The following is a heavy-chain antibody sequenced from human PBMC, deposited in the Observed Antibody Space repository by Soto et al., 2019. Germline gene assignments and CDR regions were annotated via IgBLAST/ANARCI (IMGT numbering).Heavy chain of an antibody. J-gene: IGHJ2*01. CDR1: GFTFSSYS. CDR3: ARADSSSWYFDL. Sequence: EVQLVESGGGLVKPGGSLRLSCAASGFTFSSYSMNWVRQAPGKGLEWVSSISSSSSYIYYADSVKGRFTISRDNAKNSLYLQMSSLRAEDTAVYYCARADSSSWYFDLWGRGTLVTVSS. V-gene: IGHV3-21*01. D-gene: IGHD6-13*01. CDR2: ISSSSSYI.